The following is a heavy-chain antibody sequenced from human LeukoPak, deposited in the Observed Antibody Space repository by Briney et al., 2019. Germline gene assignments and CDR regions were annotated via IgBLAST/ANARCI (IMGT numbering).Heavy chain of an antibody. CDR3: ARDTPPDY. V-gene: IGHV4-59*01. CDR2: IYYSGST. CDR1: GGSISSYY. Sequence: SETLSLTCTVSGGSISSYYWSWIRQPPGKGLEWIGYIYYSGSTNYNPSLKSGVTISVDTSKNQFSLKLSSVTAADTAVYYCARDTPPDYWGQGTLVTVSS. J-gene: IGHJ4*02.